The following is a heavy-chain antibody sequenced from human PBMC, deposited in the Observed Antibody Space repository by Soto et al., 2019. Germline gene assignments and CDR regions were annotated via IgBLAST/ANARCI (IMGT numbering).Heavy chain of an antibody. Sequence: GESLKISCNGSGYSFTNYWINWVRQMPGKGLEWMGRIDPSDSYNNYSPSFQGHVTISADKSFSTAYLQWSSLRASDSAIYYCARRGLTPGSYGLDVWGQGTKVTVYS. J-gene: IGHJ6*02. CDR1: GYSFTNYW. D-gene: IGHD2-2*01. V-gene: IGHV5-10-1*01. CDR3: ARRGLTPGSYGLDV. CDR2: IDPSDSYN.